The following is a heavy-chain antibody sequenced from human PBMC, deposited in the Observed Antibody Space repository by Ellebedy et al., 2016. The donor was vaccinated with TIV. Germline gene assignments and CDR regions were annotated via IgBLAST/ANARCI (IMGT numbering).Heavy chain of an antibody. CDR3: ARTRGYSGYDSYGMDV. J-gene: IGHJ6*02. Sequence: AASVKVSCKASGYTFSDYYMHWVRHPPGPGLQGMGWINPNSGGTNYAQKFQGRVTMTRDTSISTAYMELSRLGFDDTAVYYCARTRGYSGYDSYGMDVWGQGTMVTVSS. D-gene: IGHD5-12*01. CDR2: INPNSGGT. V-gene: IGHV1-2*02. CDR1: GYTFSDYY.